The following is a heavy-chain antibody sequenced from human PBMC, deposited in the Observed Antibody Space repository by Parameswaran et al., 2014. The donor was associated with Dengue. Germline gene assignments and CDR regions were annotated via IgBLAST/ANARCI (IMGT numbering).Heavy chain of an antibody. D-gene: IGHD2-2*02. CDR2: IDPSDSYT. Sequence: VRPDARERPGVDGRIDPSDSYTNYSPSFQGHVTISADKSISTAYLQWSSLKASDTAMYYCASLYCSSTSCYTPFDYWGQGTLVTVSS. CDR3: ASLYCSSTSCYTPFDY. V-gene: IGHV5-10-1*01. J-gene: IGHJ4*02.